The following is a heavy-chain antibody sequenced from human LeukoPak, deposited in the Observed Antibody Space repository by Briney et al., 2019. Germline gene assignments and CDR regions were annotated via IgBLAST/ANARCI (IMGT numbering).Heavy chain of an antibody. CDR2: INAGNGNT. Sequence: ASVKVSCKASEYTFASYAIHRVRQAPGQSLEWMGWINAGNGNTKYSQEFQGRVTITRDTSATTVYMELSSLRSEDMAVYYCARDRAPKTVTSEVDAFDIWGQGTMVTVSS. V-gene: IGHV1-3*03. CDR3: ARDRAPKTVTSEVDAFDI. D-gene: IGHD4-17*01. J-gene: IGHJ3*02. CDR1: EYTFASYA.